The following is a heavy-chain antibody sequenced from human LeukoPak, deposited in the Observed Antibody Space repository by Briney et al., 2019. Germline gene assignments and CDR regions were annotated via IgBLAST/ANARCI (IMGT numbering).Heavy chain of an antibody. V-gene: IGHV3-15*01. D-gene: IGHD1-14*01. CDR1: GFTFSNAW. Sequence: GGSLRLSCAAPGFTFSNAWMSWVRQAPGKGLEWVGRIKSKTVVGTTDYAAPVEGRFTISRDESKTTMYLQMNSIKPEDTAVYYCTTALHHRPTSYYYGMDVWGQGTMVTVSS. J-gene: IGHJ6*02. CDR2: IKSKTVVGTT. CDR3: TTALHHRPTSYYYGMDV.